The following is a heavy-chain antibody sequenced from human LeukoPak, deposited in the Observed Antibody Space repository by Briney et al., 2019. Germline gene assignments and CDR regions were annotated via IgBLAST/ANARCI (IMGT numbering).Heavy chain of an antibody. CDR1: GGSISSSSYY. Sequence: SETLSLTCTVSGGSISSSSYYWGWIRQPPGKGLEWIGSIYYSGSTYYNPSLKSRVTISVDTSKNQFSLKLSSVTAADTAVYYCARARQTSSGWYSAKPYYFDYWGQGTLVTVSS. CDR2: IYYSGST. CDR3: ARARQTSSGWYSAKPYYFDY. V-gene: IGHV4-39*07. D-gene: IGHD6-19*01. J-gene: IGHJ4*02.